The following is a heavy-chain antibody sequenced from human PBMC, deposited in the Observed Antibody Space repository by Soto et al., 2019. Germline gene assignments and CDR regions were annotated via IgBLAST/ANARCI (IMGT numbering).Heavy chain of an antibody. J-gene: IGHJ6*02. CDR1: KFTFSSYA. D-gene: IGHD3-10*01. Sequence: GGSLRLSCAASKFTFSSYAMSWVRQAPGKGLEWVSAISGSGGSTYYADFVKGRFTISRDNSKNTLYLQMNSLRAEDTAVYYCAKVSDSGRNYYYYGMDVWGQGTTVTSP. CDR3: AKVSDSGRNYYYYGMDV. V-gene: IGHV3-23*01. CDR2: ISGSGGST.